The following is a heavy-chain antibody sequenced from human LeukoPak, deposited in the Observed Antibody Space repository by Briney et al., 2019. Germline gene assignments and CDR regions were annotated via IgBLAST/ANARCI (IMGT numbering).Heavy chain of an antibody. CDR1: GFTFITYA. CDR2: IWSGGNNK. J-gene: IGHJ4*02. CDR3: ARDRTMGDISAWPRGPEY. Sequence: PGGSLRLSCAASGFTFITYALHWVRQAPGKGLEWVAVIWSGGNNKYYPDSVKGRFTISRDSSNNTLYLQMNSLRAEDTAMYYCARDRTMGDISAWPRGPEYWGQGTLVSVSS. D-gene: IGHD6-19*01. V-gene: IGHV3-33*01.